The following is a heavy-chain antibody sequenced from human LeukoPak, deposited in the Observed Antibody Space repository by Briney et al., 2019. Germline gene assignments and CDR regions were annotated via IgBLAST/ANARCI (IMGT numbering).Heavy chain of an antibody. J-gene: IGHJ4*02. CDR1: GYTFTSYG. CDR2: ISAYNGNT. Sequence: GASVKVSCKASGYTFTSYGISWVRQAPGQGLEWMGWISAYNGNTNYAQKLQGRVTMTTDTSTSTAYMELRSLRSDDTAVYYCARDPYYYDSSGIIKDSYFDYWGQGTLVTVSS. D-gene: IGHD3-22*01. CDR3: ARDPYYYDSSGIIKDSYFDY. V-gene: IGHV1-18*01.